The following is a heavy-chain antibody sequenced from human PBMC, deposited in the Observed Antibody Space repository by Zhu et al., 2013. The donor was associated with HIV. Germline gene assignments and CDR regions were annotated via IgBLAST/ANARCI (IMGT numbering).Heavy chain of an antibody. CDR3: ARSHSSGWSRGAFDI. CDR1: GGTFSSYA. Sequence: QVQLVQSGAEVKKPGSSVKVSCKASGGTFSSYAISWVRQAPGQGLEWMGWISAYNGNTNYAQKLQGRVTMTTDTSTSTAYMELRSLRSDDTAVYYCARSHSSGWSRGAFDIWGQGDNGHRLF. CDR2: ISAYNGNT. D-gene: IGHD6-19*01. J-gene: IGHJ3*02. V-gene: IGHV1-18*01.